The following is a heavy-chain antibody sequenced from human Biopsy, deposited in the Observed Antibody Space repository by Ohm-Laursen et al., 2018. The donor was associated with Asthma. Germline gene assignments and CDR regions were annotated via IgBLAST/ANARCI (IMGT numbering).Heavy chain of an antibody. CDR2: IYYSGST. V-gene: IGHV4-31*03. CDR1: GVSINIGDYY. CDR3: ARTTYGHDGFDP. J-gene: IGHJ5*02. Sequence: TLSLTCTVSGVSINIGDYYWSWIRQHPVKGLEWIGHIYYSGSTYYNPSLKSRVSIALNTSKNQFSLSLTSVTAPDTAVYYCARTTYGHDGFDPWGQGTLVTVSS. D-gene: IGHD4-17*01.